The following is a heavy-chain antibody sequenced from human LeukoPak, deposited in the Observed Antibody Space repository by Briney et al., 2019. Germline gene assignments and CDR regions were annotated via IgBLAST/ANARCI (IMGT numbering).Heavy chain of an antibody. CDR2: ISDSGGST. J-gene: IGHJ4*02. CDR1: GFPFSSYA. V-gene: IGHV3-64*04. D-gene: IGHD3-10*01. CDR3: ARAADYYASGIFY. Sequence: GGSLRLSCSASGFPFSSYAMHWVRQAPGKGLEYVSAISDSGGSTYYADSVKGRFTISRDNAKNTLYLQMNSLRAEDTAVYYCARAADYYASGIFYWGQGTLVTVSS.